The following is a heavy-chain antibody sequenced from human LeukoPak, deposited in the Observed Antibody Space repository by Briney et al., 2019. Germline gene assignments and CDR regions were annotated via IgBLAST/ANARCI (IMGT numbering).Heavy chain of an antibody. CDR1: GLSLGNDR. J-gene: IGHJ4*02. CDR3: TLIQGWGSGSYYVDY. CDR2: VKSKTVGETT. Sequence: GGSLRLSCAASGLSLGNDRMSWVRQAPGKGLEWVARVKSKTVGETTDYAAPVKGRFTISRDDSKNTLYLQMNSLKTEDTGVYYCTLIQGWGSGSYYVDYWGQGTLVTVSS. V-gene: IGHV3-15*01. D-gene: IGHD3-10*01.